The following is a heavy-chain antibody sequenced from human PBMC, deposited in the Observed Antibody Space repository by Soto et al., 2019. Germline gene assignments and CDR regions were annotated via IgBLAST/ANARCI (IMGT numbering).Heavy chain of an antibody. V-gene: IGHV4-4*02. CDR3: ATVPPRIVVVLAEVPT. Sequence: QVQLKQSGPGLVRPSGTLSLTCRVSGTSISRSYWWAWVRQSPGKGLEWIGEIYHNGITKYNPSLKSRVSMSIDKTNNQFSLKLTSVTAADTAVYYCATVPPRIVVVLAEVPTWGQGTLVTVSS. D-gene: IGHD2-21*01. CDR2: IYHNGIT. CDR1: GTSISRSYW. J-gene: IGHJ4*02.